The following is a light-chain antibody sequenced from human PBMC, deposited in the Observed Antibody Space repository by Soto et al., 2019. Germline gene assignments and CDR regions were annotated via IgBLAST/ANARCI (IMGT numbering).Light chain of an antibody. CDR2: WAS. CDR1: QSISSY. J-gene: IGKJ1*01. V-gene: IGKV1-39*01. CDR3: QHRSNWPLT. Sequence: DVQMTQSPSSLSASVGDRVTITCRASQSISSYLNWYQQKPGQPPKLLIYWASTRESGVPDRFSGSGSGTDFTLTISSLEPEDLAVYYCQHRSNWPLTFGQGTKVDIK.